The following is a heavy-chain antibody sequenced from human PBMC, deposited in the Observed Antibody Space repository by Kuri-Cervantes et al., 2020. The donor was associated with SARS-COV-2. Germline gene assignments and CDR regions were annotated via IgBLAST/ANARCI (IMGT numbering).Heavy chain of an antibody. CDR3: ARDFGFSVLLYWFDP. J-gene: IGHJ5*02. CDR2: IYTSGST. CDR1: GGSISSYY. V-gene: IGHV4-4*07. Sequence: SETLSLTCTVSGGSISSYYWSWIRQPAGKGLEWIGRIYTSGSTNYNPSLKSRVTMSVDTSKNQFSLKLSSVTAADTAVYYCARDFGFSVLLYWFDPWGQGTLVTVSS. D-gene: IGHD2-2*01.